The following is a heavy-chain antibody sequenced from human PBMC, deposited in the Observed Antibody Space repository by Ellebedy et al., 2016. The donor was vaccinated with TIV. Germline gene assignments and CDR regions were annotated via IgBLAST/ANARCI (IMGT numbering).Heavy chain of an antibody. J-gene: IGHJ5*02. V-gene: IGHV2-70*11. CDR2: IDWDDDK. D-gene: IGHD2-15*01. CDR3: ARIQLDCSGGSCYLPGGGFDP. CDR1: GFSLKTNGVG. Sequence: SSPTLVKPTQTLTLTCSFSGFSLKTNGVGVGWIRQPPGKALEWLARIDWDDDKYYSTSLKTRLTIPKDTSKNQVVLTMTNMDTVDTATYYCARIQLDCSGGSCYLPGGGFDPWGQGTLVTVSS.